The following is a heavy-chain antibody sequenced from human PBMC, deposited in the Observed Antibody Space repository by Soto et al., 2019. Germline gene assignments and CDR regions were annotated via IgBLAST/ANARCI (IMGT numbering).Heavy chain of an antibody. CDR2: INHSGST. D-gene: IGHD2-21*02. CDR1: GGSFSGYY. Sequence: XETLTLTCAVYGGSFSGYYWSWIRQPPGKGLEWIGEINHSGSTNYNPSLKSRVTISVDTSKNQFSLKLSSVTAADAGVYYCTRDGMTTGDTWGPGTLVTVSS. CDR3: TRDGMTTGDT. J-gene: IGHJ4*02. V-gene: IGHV4-34*01.